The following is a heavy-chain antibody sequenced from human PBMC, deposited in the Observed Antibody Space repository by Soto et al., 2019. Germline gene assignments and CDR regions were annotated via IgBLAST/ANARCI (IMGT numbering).Heavy chain of an antibody. V-gene: IGHV3-23*01. CDR2: ISGNGGST. J-gene: IGHJ4*02. Sequence: GGSLRLSCAASGFTFSSYAMIWVRQAPGRGLEWVSIISGNGGSTYYAASVKGRFTISRDNTKNTLYLQMDSLTAEDTAVYYCAKGSEFSNSYTLDFDFWGQGALVTVSS. CDR1: GFTFSSYA. D-gene: IGHD6-6*01. CDR3: AKGSEFSNSYTLDFDF.